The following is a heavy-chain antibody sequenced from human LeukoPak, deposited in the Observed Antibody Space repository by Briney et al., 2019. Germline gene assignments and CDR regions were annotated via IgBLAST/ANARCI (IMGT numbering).Heavy chain of an antibody. CDR1: GYTFTYRY. V-gene: IGHV1-69*05. CDR3: ASSHSSSWYSGLDY. J-gene: IGHJ4*02. Sequence: ASVKVSCKASGYTFTYRYLHWVRQAPGQGLEWMGRIIPIFGTANYAQKFQGRVTITTDESTSTAYMELSSLRSEDTAVYYCASSHSSSWYSGLDYWGQGTLVTVSS. D-gene: IGHD6-13*01. CDR2: IIPIFGTA.